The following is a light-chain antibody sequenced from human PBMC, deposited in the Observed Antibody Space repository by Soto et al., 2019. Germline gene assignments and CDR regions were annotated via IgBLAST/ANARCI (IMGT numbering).Light chain of an antibody. Sequence: EIVLTQSPGSLSLSPGERATLSCRASQSVTNSYLAWYQQKPGQAPRLLLYGASSRATGIPDRFTGSGSGTDFTLTISRLEPEDFAVYYCQQYDTFGQGTKLEIK. J-gene: IGKJ2*01. CDR3: QQYDT. CDR2: GAS. CDR1: QSVTNSY. V-gene: IGKV3-20*01.